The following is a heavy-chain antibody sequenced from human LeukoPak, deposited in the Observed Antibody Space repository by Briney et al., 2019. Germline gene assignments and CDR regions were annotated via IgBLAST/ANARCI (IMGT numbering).Heavy chain of an antibody. CDR3: ARDGGSWTTGDDAFAI. CDR1: GGSISNGGSY. CDR2: IYYSGTT. J-gene: IGHJ3*02. D-gene: IGHD4-17*01. V-gene: IGHV4-31*03. Sequence: PSETLSLTCTVSGGSISNGGSYWSWIRQHPGKGLEWIGYIYYSGTTYYNPSLKSRLTMSVDTSKNQFSLKLSSVTAADTAVYYCARDGGSWTTGDDAFAIWGQGTLVTISS.